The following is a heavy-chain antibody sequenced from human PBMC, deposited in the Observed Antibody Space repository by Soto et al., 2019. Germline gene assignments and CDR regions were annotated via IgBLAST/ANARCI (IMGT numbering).Heavy chain of an antibody. D-gene: IGHD3-22*01. J-gene: IGHJ4*02. CDR3: ARQAYHYDTYSFGY. CDR1: GYTFTIYW. V-gene: IGHV5-51*01. Sequence: GESLKISCKASGYTFTIYWIGWVRQMPGKGLEWMGIIYPSNSETRFSPSFQGQVTLSADKSIFTAYLQWSSLKASDTAIYYCARQAYHYDTYSFGYWGQGTLVTVSS. CDR2: IYPSNSET.